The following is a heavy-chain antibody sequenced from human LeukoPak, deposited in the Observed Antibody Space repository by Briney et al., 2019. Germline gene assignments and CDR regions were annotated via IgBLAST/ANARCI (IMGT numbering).Heavy chain of an antibody. V-gene: IGHV3-48*01. CDR2: ISSSSSTI. Sequence: GGSLRLSCAASGFTFSSYSMNWVRQAPGKGLEWVSYISSSSSTIFYADSVKGRFTISRDNAKNSLYLQMNSLRAEDTAVYYCAELGITMIGGVWGKGTTVTISS. CDR1: GFTFSSYS. J-gene: IGHJ6*04. D-gene: IGHD3-10*02. CDR3: AELGITMIGGV.